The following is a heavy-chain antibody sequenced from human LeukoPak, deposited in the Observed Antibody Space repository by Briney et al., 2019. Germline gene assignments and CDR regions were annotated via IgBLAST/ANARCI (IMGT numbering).Heavy chain of an antibody. J-gene: IGHJ4*02. CDR2: IWYDGSNK. D-gene: IGHD3-10*01. Sequence: PGGSLRLSCAASGFTFSSYGMHWFRQAPAKGLEWVAVIWYDGSNKYYADSVKGRFTISRDNSKNTLYLQMNSLRAEDTAVYYCAKGPWVRGRPGYFDYWGQGTLVTVSS. V-gene: IGHV3-33*06. CDR3: AKGPWVRGRPGYFDY. CDR1: GFTFSSYG.